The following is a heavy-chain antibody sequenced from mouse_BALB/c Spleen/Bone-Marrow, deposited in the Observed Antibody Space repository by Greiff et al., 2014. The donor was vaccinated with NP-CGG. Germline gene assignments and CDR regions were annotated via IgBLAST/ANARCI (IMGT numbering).Heavy chain of an antibody. CDR3: ERGRDYDVFAY. J-gene: IGHJ3*01. CDR1: GYTFTSYW. V-gene: IGHV1-52*01. CDR2: IDPYDSET. D-gene: IGHD2-4*01. Sequence: VKLQESGAELVRPGASVKLSCKASGYTFTSYWMNWVKQRPEQGLEWIGRIDPYDSETHYNQKFKDKAILTVDKSSSTTYMQRSSLTSEDSAVYYGERGRDYDVFAYWGQGTLVTVSA.